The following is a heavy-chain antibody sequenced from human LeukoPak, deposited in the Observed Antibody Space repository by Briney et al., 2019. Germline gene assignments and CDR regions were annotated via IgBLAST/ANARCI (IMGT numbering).Heavy chain of an antibody. Sequence: ASETLSLTCTVSGGSISSGDYYWSWIRQPPGKGLEWIGYIYYSGSTNYNPSLKSRVLISVDTSKNQVSLKLSSVTAADTAVYFCARPNTGWNYFDYWGQGTLVTVSS. CDR3: ARPNTGWNYFDY. CDR2: IYYSGST. CDR1: GGSISSGDYY. V-gene: IGHV4-30-4*01. D-gene: IGHD6-19*01. J-gene: IGHJ4*02.